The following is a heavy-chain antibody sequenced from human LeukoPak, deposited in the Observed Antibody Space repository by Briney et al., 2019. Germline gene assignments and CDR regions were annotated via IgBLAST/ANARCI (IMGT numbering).Heavy chain of an antibody. V-gene: IGHV4-61*02. CDR2: IYTSGST. D-gene: IGHD3-10*01. Sequence: ASQTLSLTCTVSGGSISSGSYYWSWIRQPAGKGLEWIGRIYTSGSTNYNPSLKSRVTISVDTSKNQFSLKLSSVTAADTAVYYCTSLWFGSDAFDIWGQGTMVTVSS. CDR1: GGSISSGSYY. J-gene: IGHJ3*02. CDR3: TSLWFGSDAFDI.